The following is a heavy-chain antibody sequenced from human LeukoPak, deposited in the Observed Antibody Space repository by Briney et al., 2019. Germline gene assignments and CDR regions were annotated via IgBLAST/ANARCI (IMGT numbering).Heavy chain of an antibody. Sequence: ASVKVSCKASGYTFTSYGISWVRQAPRQGLEWMGWSSAYNGNTNYAQKLQGRVTMTTDTSTSTAYTELRSLRSDDTAVYYCARDMDRDGYNGPDYWGQGTLVTVSS. J-gene: IGHJ4*02. D-gene: IGHD5-24*01. CDR2: SSAYNGNT. CDR1: GYTFTSYG. V-gene: IGHV1-18*01. CDR3: ARDMDRDGYNGPDY.